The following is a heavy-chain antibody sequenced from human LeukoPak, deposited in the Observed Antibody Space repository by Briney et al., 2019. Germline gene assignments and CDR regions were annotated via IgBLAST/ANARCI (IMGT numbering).Heavy chain of an antibody. CDR2: IYTSGST. CDR3: ARHYGSGTYSLDH. V-gene: IGHV4-61*02. CDR1: GGSISSGNYY. J-gene: IGHJ4*02. Sequence: PSETLSLTCTVSGGSISSGNYYWNWIRQPAGKGLEWIGRIYTSGSTNYNPSLKSRVTISVDTSKNQFSLKLSSVTAADTAVYYCARHYGSGTYSLDHWGQGTLVTVSS. D-gene: IGHD3-10*01.